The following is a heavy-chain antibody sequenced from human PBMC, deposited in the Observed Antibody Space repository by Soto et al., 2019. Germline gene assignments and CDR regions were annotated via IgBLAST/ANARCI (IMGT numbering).Heavy chain of an antibody. CDR2: IIPISGTA. D-gene: IGHD2-2*01. CDR3: ARSQGSSTSLEIYYYCYYGMDV. J-gene: IGHJ6*02. Sequence: QVQLVQSGAEVKKPGSSVKVSCKASGGTFSSYAISWVRQAPGQGLEWMGGIIPISGTANYAQKVQGSVTITAAESTSTAYMELSSLRSEDTAVYYCARSQGSSTSLEIYYYCYYGMDVWGQGTTVTVSS. V-gene: IGHV1-69*01. CDR1: GGTFSSYA.